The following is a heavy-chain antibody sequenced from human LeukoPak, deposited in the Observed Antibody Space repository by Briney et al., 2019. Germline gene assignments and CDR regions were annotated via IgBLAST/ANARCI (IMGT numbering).Heavy chain of an antibody. Sequence: PGGSLRLSCAASGFTFSNYALSWVRQAPGKGLEWVSTFSESGGNTYYADSVKGRFTISRDNSKNTLYLQMNSLRAEDTAVYYCASLVTYYYDSSGSRAFDIWGQGTMVTVSS. J-gene: IGHJ3*02. CDR1: GFTFSNYA. CDR3: ASLVTYYYDSSGSRAFDI. D-gene: IGHD3-22*01. CDR2: FSESGGNT. V-gene: IGHV3-23*01.